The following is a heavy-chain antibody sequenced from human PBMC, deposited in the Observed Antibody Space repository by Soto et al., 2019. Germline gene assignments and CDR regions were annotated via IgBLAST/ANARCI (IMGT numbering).Heavy chain of an antibody. Sequence: PSETLSLTCTVSGGSISSGDYYWSWIRQPPGRGLEWIGYIYYSGSTYYNPSLKSRVTISVDTSKNQFSLKLSSVTAADTAVYYCARGIGSNWFDPWGQGTLVTVSS. CDR1: GGSISSGDYY. D-gene: IGHD1-1*01. V-gene: IGHV4-30-4*01. CDR2: IYYSGST. CDR3: ARGIGSNWFDP. J-gene: IGHJ5*02.